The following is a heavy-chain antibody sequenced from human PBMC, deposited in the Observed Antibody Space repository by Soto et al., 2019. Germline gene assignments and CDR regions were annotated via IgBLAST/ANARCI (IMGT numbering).Heavy chain of an antibody. V-gene: IGHV3-11*03. Sequence: GGSLRLSCAASGFTFSDYYMSWIRQAPGKGLEWVATSSDRRTGNTHYSDSVRGRFTLSRDYSRSILFLQMDSLRADDTALYYCTTWLTAHFDYWGRGTQVTVSS. J-gene: IGHJ4*02. D-gene: IGHD2-21*02. CDR2: SSDRRTGNT. CDR1: GFTFSDYY. CDR3: TTWLTAHFDY.